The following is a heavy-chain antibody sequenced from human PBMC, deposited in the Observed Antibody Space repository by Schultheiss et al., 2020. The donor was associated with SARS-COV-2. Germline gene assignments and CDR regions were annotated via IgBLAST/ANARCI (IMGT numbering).Heavy chain of an antibody. CDR3: AKRSKEAESFWYFDP. J-gene: IGHJ5*02. D-gene: IGHD6-13*01. Sequence: SETLSLTCTVSGGSITSHYWGWIRQPPGKGLEWIGQIYHSGSTSSTSSLKSRVTISVDTSKNQFSLKLSSVTAADTAVYFCAKRSKEAESFWYFDPWGQGILVTVSS. CDR1: GGSITSHY. CDR2: IYHSGST. V-gene: IGHV4-59*11.